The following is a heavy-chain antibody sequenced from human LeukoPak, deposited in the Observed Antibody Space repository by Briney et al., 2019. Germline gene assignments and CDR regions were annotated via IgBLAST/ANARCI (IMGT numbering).Heavy chain of an antibody. D-gene: IGHD3-10*01. CDR1: GFTFSSYA. V-gene: IGHV3-23*01. J-gene: IGHJ4*02. CDR2: INDSGGST. CDR3: AKSTSYYFGSGSYSYGFDY. Sequence: GGSLRHSCAASGFTFSSYAMRWVRQAPGKGLEWVSTINDSGGSTYYADSVKGRFSISRDNSKNTLYLQMSSLRADDTAVYYCAKSTSYYFGSGSYSYGFDYWGQGTLVTVSS.